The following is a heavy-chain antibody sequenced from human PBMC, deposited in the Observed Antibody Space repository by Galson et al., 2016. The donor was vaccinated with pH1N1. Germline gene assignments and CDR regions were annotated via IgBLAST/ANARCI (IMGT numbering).Heavy chain of an antibody. Sequence: SLRLSCAASGFSFNKHGMNWVRQAPGKGLEWVSGISPRGDNTYYAGFVKGRCTIFRDNSRNTVSLEMSSLRAEDTALYRCAKDIDWGAFQSWGQGTRVTVS. CDR2: ISPRGDNT. J-gene: IGHJ5*02. CDR1: GFSFNKHG. CDR3: AKDIDWGAFQS. V-gene: IGHV3-23*01. D-gene: IGHD3-9*01.